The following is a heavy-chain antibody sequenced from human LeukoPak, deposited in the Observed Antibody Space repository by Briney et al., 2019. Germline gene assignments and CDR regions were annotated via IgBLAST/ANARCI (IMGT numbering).Heavy chain of an antibody. V-gene: IGHV4-39*01. CDR1: GGSISSSSYY. CDR3: ARHPSYYDFWSGYYKPDSDFDY. CDR2: IYYSGST. D-gene: IGHD3-3*01. J-gene: IGHJ4*02. Sequence: TSETLSLTCTVSGGSISSSSYYWGWIRQPPGKGLEWIGSIYYSGSTYYNPSLKCRVTISVDTSKNQFSLKLSSVTAADTAVYYCARHPSYYDFWSGYYKPDSDFDYWGQGTLVTVSS.